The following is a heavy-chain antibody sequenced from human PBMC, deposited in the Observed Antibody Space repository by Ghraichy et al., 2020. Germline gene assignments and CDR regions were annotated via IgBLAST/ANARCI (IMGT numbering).Heavy chain of an antibody. D-gene: IGHD6-19*01. CDR3: AREQWLVYFDY. CDR2: IWYDGSNK. J-gene: IGHJ4*02. V-gene: IGHV3-33*01. CDR1: GFTFSSYG. Sequence: GALRLSCAASGFTFSSYGMHWVRQAPGKGLEWVAVIWYDGSNKYYADSVKGRFTISRDNSKNTLYLQMNSLRAEDTAVYYCAREQWLVYFDYWGQGTLVTVSS.